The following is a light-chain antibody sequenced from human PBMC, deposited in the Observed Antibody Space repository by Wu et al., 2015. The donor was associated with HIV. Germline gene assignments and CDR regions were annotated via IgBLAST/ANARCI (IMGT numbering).Light chain of an antibody. CDR1: QSVSASY. J-gene: IGKJ3*01. V-gene: IGKV3-20*01. CDR3: QQYNNWPPT. CDR2: GAS. Sequence: EIVLTQSPGTLSLSPGQRATLSCRSSQSVSASYVAWYQKRPGQAPRLLVYGASKRATGIPDRFGGSGSGTDFTLTISRLEPEDFAIHFCQQYNNWPPTFGPGTKVDIK.